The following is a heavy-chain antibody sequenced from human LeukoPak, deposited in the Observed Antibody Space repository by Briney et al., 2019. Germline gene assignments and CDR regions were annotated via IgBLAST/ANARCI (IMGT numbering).Heavy chain of an antibody. CDR3: AKLSPYSGYAVDY. CDR1: GFTFSSYG. D-gene: IGHD5-12*01. Sequence: PGGSLRLSCAASGFTFSSYGMHWVRQAPGKGLEWVAVISYDGSNKYYADSVKGRFTISRDNSKNTLYLQMNSLRAEDTAVYYCAKLSPYSGYAVDYWGQGTLVTVSS. J-gene: IGHJ4*02. V-gene: IGHV3-30*18. CDR2: ISYDGSNK.